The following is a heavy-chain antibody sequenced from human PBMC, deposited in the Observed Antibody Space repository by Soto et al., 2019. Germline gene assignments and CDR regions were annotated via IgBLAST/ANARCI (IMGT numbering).Heavy chain of an antibody. D-gene: IGHD3-22*01. J-gene: IGHJ5*02. V-gene: IGHV4-59*01. Sequence: SETLSLTCTVSGGSISSYYWSWIRQPPGKGLEWIGYIYYSGSTNYNPSLKSRVTISVDTSKNQFSLKLSSVTAADTAGYYCARVIPRASSGYYSPLGFVVDPWGQGTLVTVSS. CDR2: IYYSGST. CDR1: GGSISSYY. CDR3: ARVIPRASSGYYSPLGFVVDP.